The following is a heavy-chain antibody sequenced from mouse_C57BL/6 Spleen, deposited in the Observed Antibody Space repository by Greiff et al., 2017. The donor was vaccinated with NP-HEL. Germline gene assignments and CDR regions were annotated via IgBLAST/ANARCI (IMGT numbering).Heavy chain of an antibody. CDR2: IDPSDSYT. CDR3: ARAYGSSYGY. J-gene: IGHJ2*01. V-gene: IGHV1-50*01. CDR1: GYTFTSYW. D-gene: IGHD1-1*01. Sequence: QVQLKQPGAELVKPGASVKLSCKASGYTFTSYWMQWVKQRPGQGLEWIGEIDPSDSYTNYNQKFKGKATLTVDTSSSTAYMQLSSLTSEDSAVYYCARAYGSSYGYWGQGTTLTVSS.